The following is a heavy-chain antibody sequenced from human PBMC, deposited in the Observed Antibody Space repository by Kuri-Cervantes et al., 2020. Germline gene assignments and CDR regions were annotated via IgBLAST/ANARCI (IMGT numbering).Heavy chain of an antibody. CDR1: GHSISSGYY. J-gene: IGHJ6*02. CDR3: ARDLQSRAEYYYYHGMDV. CDR2: ITYSGRT. V-gene: IGHV4-38-2*02. D-gene: IGHD6-13*01. Sequence: SEIRSPTCAVFGHSISSGYYWGWIRQPPGKGLEWIGSITYSGRTYYNPSLKSRVTISVDTSKNQFSLKLSSVTAADTAVYYCARDLQSRAEYYYYHGMDVWGQGTTVTVSS.